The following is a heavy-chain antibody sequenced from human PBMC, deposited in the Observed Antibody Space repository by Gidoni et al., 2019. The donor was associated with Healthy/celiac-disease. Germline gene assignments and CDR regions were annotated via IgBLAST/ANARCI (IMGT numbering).Heavy chain of an antibody. V-gene: IGHV5-51*01. D-gene: IGHD3-10*01. Sequence: EVQLVQSGAEVKKPGESLKISYKGSGSSFTSYWIGWVRQMPGKGLEWMGIIYPGDSDTRYSPSFQGQVTISADKSISTAYLQWSSLKASDTAMYYCARVNTMVRGVIMVFDYWGQGTLVTVSS. CDR2: IYPGDSDT. CDR1: GSSFTSYW. CDR3: ARVNTMVRGVIMVFDY. J-gene: IGHJ4*02.